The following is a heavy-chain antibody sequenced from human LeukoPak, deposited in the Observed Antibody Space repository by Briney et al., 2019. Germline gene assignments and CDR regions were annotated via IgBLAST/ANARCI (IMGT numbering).Heavy chain of an antibody. D-gene: IGHD3-9*01. J-gene: IGHJ4*02. CDR2: IQSSTGSM. V-gene: IGHV3-48*01. Sequence: GGSLRLSCAASGFTFSSYHMNWVRQAPGKGLEWLSYIQSSTGSMIYADSVKGRFTVSRDNAKNSLYLQMNSLRAKDTAVYYCSRVVQDVTGADYWGQGTLVTVSS. CDR3: SRVVQDVTGADY. CDR1: GFTFSSYH.